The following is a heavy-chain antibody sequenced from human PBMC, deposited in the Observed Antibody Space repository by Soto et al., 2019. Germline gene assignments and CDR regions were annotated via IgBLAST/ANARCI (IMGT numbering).Heavy chain of an antibody. J-gene: IGHJ5*02. CDR3: ARHGSGSYYNNWFDP. CDR1: GGSFSGYY. CDR2: INHSGST. D-gene: IGHD3-10*01. V-gene: IGHV4-34*01. Sequence: PSVTLSLTCAVEGGSFSGYYWSWIRQPPGKGLEWIGEINHSGSTNYNPSLKSRVTISVDTSKNQFSLKLSSVTVADTAVYYCARHGSGSYYNNWFDPWGQGTLVTVSS.